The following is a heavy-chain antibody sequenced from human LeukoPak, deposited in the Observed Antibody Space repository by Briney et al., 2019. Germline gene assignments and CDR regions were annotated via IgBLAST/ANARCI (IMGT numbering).Heavy chain of an antibody. D-gene: IGHD3-22*01. CDR3: AGLNYYDSSGYPQTEYFQH. Sequence: GASVKVSCKASGYTFTGYYMHWVRQAPGQGLEWMGWINPNSGGTNYAQKFQGRVTITTDESTSTAYMELSSLRSEDTAVYYCAGLNYYDSSGYPQTEYFQHWGQGTLVTVSS. V-gene: IGHV1-2*02. J-gene: IGHJ1*01. CDR1: GYTFTGYY. CDR2: INPNSGGT.